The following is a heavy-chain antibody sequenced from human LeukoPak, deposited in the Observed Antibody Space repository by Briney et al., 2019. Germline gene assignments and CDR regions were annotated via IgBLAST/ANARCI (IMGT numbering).Heavy chain of an antibody. J-gene: IGHJ5*02. CDR1: AYTFSNYL. CDR3: ARDLGLRGVTNWFDP. CDR2: IDPSGGHT. Sequence: ASVKVSCKASAYTFSNYLMHWVRQAPGQGLDWMGMIDPSGGHTDYAQKFQGGVTMTRDTSTSTVYMELSSLRSEDTAVYYCARDLGLRGVTNWFDPWGQGTLVTVSS. V-gene: IGHV1-46*01. D-gene: IGHD3-10*01.